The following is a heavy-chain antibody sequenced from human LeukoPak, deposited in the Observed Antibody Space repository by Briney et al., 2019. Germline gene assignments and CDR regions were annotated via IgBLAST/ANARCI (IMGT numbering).Heavy chain of an antibody. D-gene: IGHD3-22*01. Sequence: SGGSLRLSCAASGFTFSVYYMSWIRQAPGKGLEWVSYISSSGSTIYYADSVKGRFTISRDNAMNTLYLQMNSLRAEDTAVYYCARDQGSSGYSEPDIDSWGQGTLVTVSS. CDR3: ARDQGSSGYSEPDIDS. CDR2: ISSSGSTI. V-gene: IGHV3-11*01. J-gene: IGHJ4*02. CDR1: GFTFSVYY.